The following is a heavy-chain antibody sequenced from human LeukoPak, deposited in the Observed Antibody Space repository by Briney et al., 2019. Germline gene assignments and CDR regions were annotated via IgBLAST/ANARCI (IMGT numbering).Heavy chain of an antibody. Sequence: GASVKVSCKASGGTFSSYAISWVRQAPGQGLEWMGRIIRILGIANYAQKFQGRVTITADKSTSTAYMELSSLRSEDTAVYYCARDLPSKEVATIHFFDYWGQGTLVTVSS. CDR1: GGTFSSYA. D-gene: IGHD5-24*01. V-gene: IGHV1-69*04. CDR3: ARDLPSKEVATIHFFDY. CDR2: IIRILGIA. J-gene: IGHJ4*02.